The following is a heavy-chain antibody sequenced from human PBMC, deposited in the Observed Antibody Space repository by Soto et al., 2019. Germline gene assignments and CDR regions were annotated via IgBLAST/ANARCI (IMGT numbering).Heavy chain of an antibody. CDR3: ARESWGYCISTSCYDYYYGMDV. D-gene: IGHD2-2*01. CDR1: GGSISSFY. V-gene: IGHV4-59*01. J-gene: IGHJ6*02. Sequence: PSETLSLTCTVFGGSISSFYWSWIRQPPGKGLEWIGYIYYSGSTNYNPSLKSRVTVSVDTSKNQFSLKLSSVTAADTAVYYCARESWGYCISTSCYDYYYGMDVWGQGTTVTVSS. CDR2: IYYSGST.